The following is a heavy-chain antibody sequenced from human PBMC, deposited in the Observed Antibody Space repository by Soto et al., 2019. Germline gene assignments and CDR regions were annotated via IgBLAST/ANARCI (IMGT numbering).Heavy chain of an antibody. D-gene: IGHD1-26*01. CDR1: GYTFTGYY. J-gene: IGHJ4*02. CDR2: IDPNSGGT. Sequence: ASVKVSCKASGYTFTGYYMHWVRQAPGQGLEWMGWIDPNSGGTDYAQKFQGRVTMTRGTSISTAYMELSRLRVDDTAVYYCARVMSGSYLGHGYYFDYWGQGXLVTVYS. CDR3: ARVMSGSYLGHGYYFDY. V-gene: IGHV1-2*02.